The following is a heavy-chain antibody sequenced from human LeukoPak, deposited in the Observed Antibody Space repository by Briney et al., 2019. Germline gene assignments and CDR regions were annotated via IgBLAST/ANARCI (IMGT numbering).Heavy chain of an antibody. CDR2: ISSNSTI. J-gene: IGHJ5*02. V-gene: IGHV3-48*01. CDR3: ARSRYCSGCSCYPNWFDP. CDR1: GFTFSSYS. D-gene: IGHD2-15*01. Sequence: GGSLRLSCAASGFTFSSYSMSWVRPAPGQGLGWVSYISSNSTIYYADSVKGRFTISRDNTKNSLYLQMNSLRAEDTAVYYCARSRYCSGCSCYPNWFDPGGQGTLVTVSS.